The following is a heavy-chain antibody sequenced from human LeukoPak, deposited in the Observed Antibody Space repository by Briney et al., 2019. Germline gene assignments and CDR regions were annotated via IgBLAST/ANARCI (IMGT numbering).Heavy chain of an antibody. D-gene: IGHD2-2*01. Sequence: GSLRLSCAASGFTFDDYAMHWVRQPAGKGLEWIGRIYTSGSTNYNPSLKSRVTISVDTSKNQFSLKLSSVTAADTAVYYCARAHCSSTSCYNWFDPWGQGTLVTVSS. J-gene: IGHJ5*02. CDR1: GFTFDDYA. V-gene: IGHV4-4*07. CDR3: ARAHCSSTSCYNWFDP. CDR2: IYTSGST.